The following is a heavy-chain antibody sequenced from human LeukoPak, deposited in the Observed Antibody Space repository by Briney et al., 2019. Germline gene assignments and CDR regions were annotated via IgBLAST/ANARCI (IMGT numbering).Heavy chain of an antibody. D-gene: IGHD6-6*01. CDR3: AKSVSSSSHLLDY. V-gene: IGHV3-64*02. CDR2: ISPSGDWT. CDR1: GFTFTNHP. J-gene: IGHJ4*02. Sequence: GGSLRLSCAASGFTFTNHPMHWVRQASGKRLEYVSAISPSGDWTWYADSVKGRFTISRDNSKNTLYLQMNSLRAEDTAIYYCAKSVSSSSHLLDYWGQGTLVTVSS.